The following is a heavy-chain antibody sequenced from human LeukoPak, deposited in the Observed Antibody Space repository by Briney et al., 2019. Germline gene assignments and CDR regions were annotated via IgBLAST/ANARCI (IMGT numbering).Heavy chain of an antibody. V-gene: IGHV4-59*01. Sequence: SETLSLTCTVSGVSISSYYWTWIRQPPGKGLEWIGNINYSGSTKYNPSLKSRVTISVDTSKNQFSLRLSSVTAADTAVYYCARWYYDSSGYRYFDYWGQGTLVTVSS. J-gene: IGHJ4*02. CDR1: GVSISSYY. CDR2: INYSGST. CDR3: ARWYYDSSGYRYFDY. D-gene: IGHD3-22*01.